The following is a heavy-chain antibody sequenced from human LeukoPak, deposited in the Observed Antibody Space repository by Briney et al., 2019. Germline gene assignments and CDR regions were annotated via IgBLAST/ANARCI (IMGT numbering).Heavy chain of an antibody. Sequence: PGGSLRLSCAASGFTFSSYWMSWVRQAPGKGLEWVANIKQDGSEKYYVDSVRGRFTISRDNAKNSLYLQMNSLRTEDTAVYYCAREGAVADLDYWGRGTLVTVSS. V-gene: IGHV3-7*01. CDR2: IKQDGSEK. D-gene: IGHD6-19*01. J-gene: IGHJ4*02. CDR1: GFTFSSYW. CDR3: AREGAVADLDY.